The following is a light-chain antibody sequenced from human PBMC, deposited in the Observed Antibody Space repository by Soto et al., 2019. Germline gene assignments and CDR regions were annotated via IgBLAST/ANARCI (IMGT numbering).Light chain of an antibody. CDR2: RAS. V-gene: IGKV1-5*03. CDR3: QEYNTYSGV. J-gene: IGKJ1*01. Sequence: DMQMTQSPSTLSASVGDRVTISCRASQNINSWLAWYQQKPGKAPKLLIYRASGLQSGVPSRFSGSGSGTEFTLTINSLQPDDFATYYCQEYNTYSGVFGQGTKVEIK. CDR1: QNINSW.